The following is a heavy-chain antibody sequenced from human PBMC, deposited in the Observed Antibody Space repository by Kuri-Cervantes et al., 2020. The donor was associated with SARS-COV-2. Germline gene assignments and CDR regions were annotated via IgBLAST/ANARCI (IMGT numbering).Heavy chain of an antibody. V-gene: IGHV4-38-2*02. J-gene: IGHJ5*02. Sequence: ESLKISCAVSGYSISSGYYWGWIRQPPGKGLEWIGSIYHSGSTYYNPSLKSRVTISVDTSKNQFSLKLSSVTAADTAVYYCARDATIFGVVKSWFDPWGQGTLVTVSS. CDR3: ARDATIFGVVKSWFDP. CDR2: IYHSGST. CDR1: GYSISSGYY. D-gene: IGHD3-3*01.